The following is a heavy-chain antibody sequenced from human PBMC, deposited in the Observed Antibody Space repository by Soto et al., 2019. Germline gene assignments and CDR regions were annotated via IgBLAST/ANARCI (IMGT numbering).Heavy chain of an antibody. Sequence: PGGSLRLSCAASGFTFSSYGMHWVRQAPGKGLEWVAVISYDGGNKYYADSVKGRFTISRDNSKNTLYLQMNSLRAEDTAVYYCAKVRHRGYSYGYYYYGMDVWGQGTTVTVSS. V-gene: IGHV3-30*18. CDR2: ISYDGGNK. CDR1: GFTFSSYG. CDR3: AKVRHRGYSYGYYYYGMDV. D-gene: IGHD5-18*01. J-gene: IGHJ6*02.